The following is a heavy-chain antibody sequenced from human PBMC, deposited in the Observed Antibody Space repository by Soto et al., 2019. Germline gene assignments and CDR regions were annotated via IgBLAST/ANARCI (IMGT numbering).Heavy chain of an antibody. CDR3: ARCYGSTSYNDAFDI. CDR1: GFTVSSSY. CDR2: IYSGDNT. D-gene: IGHD3-10*01. J-gene: IGHJ3*02. V-gene: IGHV3-53*04. Sequence: EVQVVESGGGLVRPGGSLRLSCAASGFTVSSSYMSWVRQAPGKGLEWVSVIYSGDNTYYADSVKGRFTISRHNSKNTLYLQMNSLRDEDTAVYYCARCYGSTSYNDAFDIWGQGTKVTVSS.